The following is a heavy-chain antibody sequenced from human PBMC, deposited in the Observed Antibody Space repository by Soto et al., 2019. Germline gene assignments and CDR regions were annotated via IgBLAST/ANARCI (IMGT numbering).Heavy chain of an antibody. CDR3: ATDLTFNYDILTGYPNWFDP. Sequence: GASVKVSCKVSGYTPTELSMHWVRQAPGKGLEWMEGFDPEDGETIYAQKFQGRVTMTEDTSTDTAYMELSSLRSEDTAVYYCATDLTFNYDILTGYPNWFDPWGQGTLVTVSS. J-gene: IGHJ5*02. CDR1: GYTPTELS. V-gene: IGHV1-24*01. CDR2: FDPEDGET. D-gene: IGHD3-9*01.